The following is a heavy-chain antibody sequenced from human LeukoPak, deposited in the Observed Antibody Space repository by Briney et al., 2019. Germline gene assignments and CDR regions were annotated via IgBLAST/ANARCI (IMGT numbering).Heavy chain of an antibody. D-gene: IGHD3-16*02. Sequence: GGSLRLSCAASGFTFSSYSMNWVRQAPGKGLEWVSYISSSSSTIYYADSVKGRFTISRDNAKNSLYLQMNSLRDEDTAVYYCARDEGCDYVWGSYRPIGAFDIWGQGTMVTVSS. J-gene: IGHJ3*02. V-gene: IGHV3-48*02. CDR3: ARDEGCDYVWGSYRPIGAFDI. CDR1: GFTFSSYS. CDR2: ISSSSSTI.